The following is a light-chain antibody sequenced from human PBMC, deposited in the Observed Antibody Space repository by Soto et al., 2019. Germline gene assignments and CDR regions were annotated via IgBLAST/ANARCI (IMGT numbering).Light chain of an antibody. J-gene: IGLJ2*01. CDR3: QSYDSSLSGPV. Sequence: QSVLTQPPSVSGAPGQRVTISCTGSSSNIGAGYDVHWYQQLPGTAPKLLIYGNSNRPSGVPDRFSGSKSGTSASLAITGFRAEDEADYCCQSYDSSLSGPVFGGGTKLTVL. V-gene: IGLV1-40*01. CDR2: GNS. CDR1: SSNIGAGYD.